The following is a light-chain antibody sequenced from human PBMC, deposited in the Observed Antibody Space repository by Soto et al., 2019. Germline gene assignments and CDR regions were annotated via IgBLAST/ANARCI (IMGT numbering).Light chain of an antibody. CDR3: QTWGRGIQV. V-gene: IGLV4-69*01. Sequence: QSVLTQSPSASASLGASVKLTCTLSSGHSSYAIAWHQQQPEKGPRYLMKLNSDGSHSKGDGIPDRCSGSSSGAERYLTISSLQSEDEADYYSQTWGRGIQVFGGGTKLTVL. CDR1: SGHSSYA. J-gene: IGLJ2*01. CDR2: LNSDGSH.